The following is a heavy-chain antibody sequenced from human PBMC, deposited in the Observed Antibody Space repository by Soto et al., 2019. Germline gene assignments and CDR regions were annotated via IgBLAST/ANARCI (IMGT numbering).Heavy chain of an antibody. V-gene: IGHV4-59*01. CDR2: IYYSGST. CDR1: GGSISSYY. Sequence: SETLSLTCTVSGGSISSYYWSWIRQPPGKGLEWIGYIYYSGSTNYNPSLKSRVTISVDTSKNQFSLKLSSVTAADTAVYYCARGGFDILTGYSYYYYMDVWGKGTTVT. CDR3: ARGGFDILTGYSYYYYMDV. J-gene: IGHJ6*03. D-gene: IGHD3-9*01.